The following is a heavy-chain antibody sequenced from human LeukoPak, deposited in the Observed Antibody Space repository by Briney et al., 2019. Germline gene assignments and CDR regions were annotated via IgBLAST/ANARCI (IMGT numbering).Heavy chain of an antibody. D-gene: IGHD3-10*01. CDR2: MSYSGTT. Sequence: SETLSLTCIVSGDSVSSGSYFWSWIRQPPGKGLEWIGFMSYSGTTNYNPSLKSRATISVDTSKNQFSLKLSSVTAADTAVYYCARDEGTWWFDPWGQGTPVTVSS. CDR1: GDSVSSGSYF. V-gene: IGHV4-61*01. CDR3: ARDEGTWWFDP. J-gene: IGHJ5*02.